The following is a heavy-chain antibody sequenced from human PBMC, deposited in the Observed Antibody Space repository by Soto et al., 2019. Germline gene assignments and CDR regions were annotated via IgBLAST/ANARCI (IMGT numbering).Heavy chain of an antibody. V-gene: IGHV3-33*01. J-gene: IGHJ5*02. CDR2: IRPDGSNR. D-gene: IGHD3-16*01. Sequence: ESGGGVVQPGWSLRLSCVTSGFTFSDYAMHWVRQAPGKGLEWVAVIRPDGSNRYYADSVKGRFTISRDISKNTLYLQMSSLRADDTAVNFCARVGRPQHLLTGFDNWGQGTLVTVSS. CDR1: GFTFSDYA. CDR3: ARVGRPQHLLTGFDN.